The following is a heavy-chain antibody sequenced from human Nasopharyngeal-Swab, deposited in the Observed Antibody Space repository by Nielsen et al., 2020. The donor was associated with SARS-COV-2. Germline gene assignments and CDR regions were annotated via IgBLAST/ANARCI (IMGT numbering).Heavy chain of an antibody. V-gene: IGHV3-23*01. CDR2: ISGSGGST. CDR3: AKVGSGSDYGMDV. D-gene: IGHD3-10*01. Sequence: GESLKISCAASGFTFSSYAMSWVRQAPGKGLEWVSAISGSGGSTYYADSVKGRFTISRDNSKNTLYLQMNSLRAEDTALYYCAKVGSGSDYGMDVWGQGTTVTVSS. J-gene: IGHJ6*02. CDR1: GFTFSSYA.